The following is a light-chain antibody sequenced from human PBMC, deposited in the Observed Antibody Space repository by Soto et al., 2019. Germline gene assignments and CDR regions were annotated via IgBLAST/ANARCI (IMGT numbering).Light chain of an antibody. J-gene: IGLJ1*01. CDR2: DVS. V-gene: IGLV2-14*01. Sequence: LTQPASVSGSPGQSITISCTGTSSDVGGYHYVSWYQQYPGKAPKVMIYDVSNRPSGVSNRFSGSKSGTTASLTISGLQAEDEADYYCSSYTSSITYVFGTGTKVTVL. CDR3: SSYTSSITYV. CDR1: SSDVGGYHY.